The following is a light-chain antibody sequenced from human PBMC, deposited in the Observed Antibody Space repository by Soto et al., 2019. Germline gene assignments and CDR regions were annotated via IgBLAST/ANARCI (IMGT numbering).Light chain of an antibody. CDR3: SSYTSTNSWV. CDR1: SSDVGGYNY. J-gene: IGLJ3*02. CDR2: DVS. V-gene: IGLV2-14*01. Sequence: QSVLTQSASVSGSHGQSITISCTGTSSDVGGYNYVSWYQQHPGKAPKLIIYDVSNRPSGVSTRFSGSKSGNTASLTISGLQAEDEADYSCSSYTSTNSWVFGGGTKLTVL.